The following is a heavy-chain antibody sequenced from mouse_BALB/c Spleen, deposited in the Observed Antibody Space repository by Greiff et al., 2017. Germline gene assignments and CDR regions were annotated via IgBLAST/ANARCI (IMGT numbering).Heavy chain of an antibody. CDR2: IDPANGNT. CDR3: ARRIYYDYDGAY. J-gene: IGHJ3*01. V-gene: IGHV14-3*02. D-gene: IGHD2-4*01. CDR1: GFNIKDTY. Sequence: VQLQQSGAELVKPGASVKLSCTASGFNIKDTYMHWVKQRPEQGLEWIGRIDPANGNTKYDPKFQGKATITADTSSNTAYLQLSSLTSEDTAVYYCARRIYYDYDGAYWGQGTLVTVSA.